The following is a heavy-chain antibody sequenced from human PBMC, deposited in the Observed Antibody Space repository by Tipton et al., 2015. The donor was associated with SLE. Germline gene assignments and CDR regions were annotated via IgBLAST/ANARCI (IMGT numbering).Heavy chain of an antibody. Sequence: TLSLTCAVSGASISSDNWWCWVRQPPGKGLEWIGEISHRGNTNYSPSLQSRITISIDKSKNRFSLKLSSVTAADTAVYYCAREKLHYYGSGSFPWGQGTLVTVSS. V-gene: IGHV4-4*02. J-gene: IGHJ5*02. D-gene: IGHD3-10*01. CDR2: ISHRGNT. CDR3: AREKLHYYGSGSFP. CDR1: GASISSDNW.